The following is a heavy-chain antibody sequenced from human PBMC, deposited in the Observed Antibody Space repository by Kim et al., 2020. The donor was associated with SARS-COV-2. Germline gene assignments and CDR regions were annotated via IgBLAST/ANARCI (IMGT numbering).Heavy chain of an antibody. Sequence: NPSLKSRVTITRDTSRNQFALNLNSVTAADTAVYYCARGGSGIYYYYGMDVWGQGTTVTVSS. J-gene: IGHJ6*02. CDR3: ARGGSGIYYYYGMDV. V-gene: IGHV4-34*01. D-gene: IGHD3-10*01.